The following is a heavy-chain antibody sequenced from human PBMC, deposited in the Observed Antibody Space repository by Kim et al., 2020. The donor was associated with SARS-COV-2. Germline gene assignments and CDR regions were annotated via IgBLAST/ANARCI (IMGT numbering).Heavy chain of an antibody. J-gene: IGHJ5*02. D-gene: IGHD6-19*01. CDR1: GYTFMRYG. V-gene: IGHV1-18*01. Sequence: ASVKVSCKTSGYTFMRYGITWVRQAPGQGPEWLGWISAYDGRTNYAQRLHGRLTVTMDSSTETVFMELRNLRSDDTAVYYCARGDFDASGFWNHWGQGTL. CDR2: ISAYDGRT. CDR3: ARGDFDASGFWNH.